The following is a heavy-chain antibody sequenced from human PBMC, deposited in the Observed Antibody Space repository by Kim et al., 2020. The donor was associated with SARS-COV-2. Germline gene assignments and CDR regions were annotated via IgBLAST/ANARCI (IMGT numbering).Heavy chain of an antibody. CDR1: GDSITSFY. D-gene: IGHD2-2*02. V-gene: IGHV4-4*07. CDR3: ARSSFCGTTTCYNLAWFGP. CDR2: FHASRGT. Sequence: SETLSLTCAVSGDSITSFYWSWIRQPAGKGLEWIGRFHASRGTNYNPSLKSRVTMSLDTSKNQFSLKLSSVTAADTAGYYCARSSFCGTTTCYNLAWFGP. J-gene: IGHJ5*02.